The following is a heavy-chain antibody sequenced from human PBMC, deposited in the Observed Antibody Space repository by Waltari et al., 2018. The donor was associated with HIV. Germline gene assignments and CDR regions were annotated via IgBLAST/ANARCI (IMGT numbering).Heavy chain of an antibody. Sequence: QVQLVQSGAEVRKPGASVKVSCKTSGSGFNPYSIHWVRQAPGRGLEWMGLFDMKTGVTSYAQDFKGRVTMAGDASISTASLELNSLTSDDTAIYYCARDPQRKDGYNFDSWGQGTLVTVSS. V-gene: IGHV1-2*06. CDR1: GSGFNPYS. CDR3: ARDPQRKDGYNFDS. D-gene: IGHD5-12*01. CDR2: FDMKTGVT. J-gene: IGHJ4*02.